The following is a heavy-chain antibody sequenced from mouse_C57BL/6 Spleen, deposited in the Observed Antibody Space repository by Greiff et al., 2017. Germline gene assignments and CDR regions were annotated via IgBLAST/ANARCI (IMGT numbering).Heavy chain of an antibody. J-gene: IGHJ2*01. CDR3: ARERDY. V-gene: IGHV1-52*01. Sequence: QVQLQQPGAELARPGSSVKLSCKASGYTFTSYWMHWVKQRPIQGLEWIGNIDPSDIETHYNQKFKDKATLTVDKSSSTAYMQRSSLTSEDSAVYYCARERDYWGQGTTLTVSS. CDR1: GYTFTSYW. CDR2: IDPSDIET.